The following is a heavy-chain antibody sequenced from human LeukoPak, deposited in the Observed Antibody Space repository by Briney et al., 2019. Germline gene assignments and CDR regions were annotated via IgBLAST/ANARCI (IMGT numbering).Heavy chain of an antibody. Sequence: SETLSLTCAVSGGSISRSGYSWSWIRQPPGKGLDWIAYIYYTGSTYYNPSLKSRVTIPLDTSKNQFSLKLTSVTAADTAVYYCARDSSGYYDDRGSWFDPWGQGTLVTVSS. CDR1: GGSISRSGYS. CDR3: ARDSSGYYDDRGSWFDP. CDR2: IYYTGST. D-gene: IGHD3-22*01. J-gene: IGHJ5*02. V-gene: IGHV4-30-4*07.